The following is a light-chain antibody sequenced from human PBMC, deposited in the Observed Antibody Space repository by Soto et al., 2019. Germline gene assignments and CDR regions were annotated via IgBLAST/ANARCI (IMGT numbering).Light chain of an antibody. Sequence: QSALTQPASVSGSPGQSITIACTGINTDVENYNFVSWYQQHPGKAPKLMIYEDYKRPSGVSNRFSGSKSGNTASLTISGLQTEDEADYYCCSYTNINTRACVFGTGTKVTVL. J-gene: IGLJ1*01. CDR3: CSYTNINTRACV. CDR1: NTDVENYNF. V-gene: IGLV2-14*02. CDR2: EDY.